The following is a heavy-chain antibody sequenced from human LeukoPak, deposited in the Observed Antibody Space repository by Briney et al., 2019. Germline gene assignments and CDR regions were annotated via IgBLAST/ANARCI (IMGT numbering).Heavy chain of an antibody. V-gene: IGHV3-23*01. D-gene: IGHD6-13*01. Sequence: GGSLRLSCAASGFTFTLYAMSWVRQAPGKGLEWVSGISGTGGSTYYADSVQGRFTISRDNSKNTLYLQMNSLRAGDTAVYYCAKVSAGTLDCWGQGTLVTVSS. CDR2: ISGTGGST. J-gene: IGHJ4*02. CDR1: GFTFTLYA. CDR3: AKVSAGTLDC.